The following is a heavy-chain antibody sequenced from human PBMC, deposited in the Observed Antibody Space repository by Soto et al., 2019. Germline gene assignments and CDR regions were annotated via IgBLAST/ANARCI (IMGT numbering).Heavy chain of an antibody. J-gene: IGHJ6*01. V-gene: IGHV1-3*01. CDR2: INAGNGNT. Sequence: GASMKVSCQASGYTLPSYPMHWVRQAPGQRREWMAWINAGNGNTKYSQKFQGRVTITRDTSASTAYMELSSLRSEDTAVYYCARAPGLWGSGSEDYYYYGMDVWGQGTTVTVPS. CDR1: GYTLPSYP. D-gene: IGHD3-10*01. CDR3: ARAPGLWGSGSEDYYYYGMDV.